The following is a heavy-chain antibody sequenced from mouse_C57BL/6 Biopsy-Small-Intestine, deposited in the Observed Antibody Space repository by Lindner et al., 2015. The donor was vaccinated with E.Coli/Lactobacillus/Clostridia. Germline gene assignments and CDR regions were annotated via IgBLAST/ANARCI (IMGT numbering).Heavy chain of an antibody. D-gene: IGHD1-1*01. Sequence: VQLQESGPELVKPGASVKISCKASGYAFSSSWMNWVKQRPGKGLEWIGRIYPGDGDTNYNGKFKGKATLTADKSSNTAYMQLSSLTTEDSAIYYCARYYYGSSYYFDYWGQGTTLTVSS. J-gene: IGHJ2*01. CDR3: ARYYYGSSYYFDY. CDR1: GYAFSSSW. CDR2: IYPGDGDT. V-gene: IGHV1-82*01.